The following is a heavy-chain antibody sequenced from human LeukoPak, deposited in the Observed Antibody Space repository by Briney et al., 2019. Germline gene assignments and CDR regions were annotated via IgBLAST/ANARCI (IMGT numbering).Heavy chain of an antibody. V-gene: IGHV1-46*01. D-gene: IGHD6-25*01. Sequence: ASVKVSCKASGYTFTSYYMHWVRQAPGQGLEWMGIINPSGGSTSYAQKFQGRVTMTRDMSTSTVYMELSSLRSEDTAVYYCARYGFSSVWQGGWHAFDIWGHGTMVTVYS. CDR1: GYTFTSYY. CDR3: ARYGFSSVWQGGWHAFDI. J-gene: IGHJ3*02. CDR2: INPSGGST.